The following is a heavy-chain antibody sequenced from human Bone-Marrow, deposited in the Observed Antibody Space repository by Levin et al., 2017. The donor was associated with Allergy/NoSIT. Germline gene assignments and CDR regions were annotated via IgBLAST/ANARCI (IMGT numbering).Heavy chain of an antibody. CDR3: AKDLNLDFFDTSGRSRGAFDI. CDR2: VSWDSASA. CDR1: GFTFDDYA. D-gene: IGHD3-22*01. Sequence: GGSLRLSCAASGFTFDDYAMHWVRQAPGKGLEWVSAVSWDSASAAYADSVKGRFTISRDNAKNSLFLQMNSLRAEDTALYYCAKDLNLDFFDTSGRSRGAFDIWGQGTMVTVSS. J-gene: IGHJ3*02. V-gene: IGHV3-9*01.